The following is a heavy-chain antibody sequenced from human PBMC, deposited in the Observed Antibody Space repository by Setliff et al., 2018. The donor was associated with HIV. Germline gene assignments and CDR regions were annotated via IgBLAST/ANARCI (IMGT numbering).Heavy chain of an antibody. CDR3: ARGRHSSSSAPFGIDF. CDR2: INHSRST. CDR1: GGSFRGYY. D-gene: IGHD6-6*01. J-gene: IGHJ4*02. V-gene: IGHV4-34*01. Sequence: PSETLSLTCAVYGGSFRGYYWSWIRQPPGKGLEWIGEINHSRSTNYNPSLKSRVTMSVDTPKNQFSLKVNSVTAADTAVYYCARGRHSSSSAPFGIDFWGQGTLVTVSS.